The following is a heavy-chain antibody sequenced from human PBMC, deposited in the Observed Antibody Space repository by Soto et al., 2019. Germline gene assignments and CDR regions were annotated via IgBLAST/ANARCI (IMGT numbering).Heavy chain of an antibody. CDR1: GFTFSNYA. J-gene: IGHJ6*03. CDR2: VSYNGGST. Sequence: GESLRLSCAASGFTFSNYAMNWVRQAPGKGVEGVSAVSYNGGSTYSADSVKGRFTISRDNSKNTLYLQMNSLRAEDTAVYYCATRRWEGYCCGGSGLLNDYYYYMDVWGKGTTVTVSS. V-gene: IGHV3-23*01. CDR3: ATRRWEGYCCGGSGLLNDYYYYMDV. D-gene: IGHD2-15*01.